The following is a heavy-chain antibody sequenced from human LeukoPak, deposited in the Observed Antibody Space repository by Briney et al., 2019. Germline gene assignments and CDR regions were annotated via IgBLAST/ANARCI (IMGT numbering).Heavy chain of an antibody. CDR2: INPTGGST. V-gene: IGHV1-46*01. CDR3: ARHTYGYSFYYYMDV. Sequence: ASVKVSCKASGYTFTSYYMHWVRQAPGQGLEWMGLINPTGGSTGYAQKFQGRVTMTRDMSTSTDYMELSSLRSEDTAIYYCARHTYGYSFYYYMDVWGKGTTVTISS. D-gene: IGHD5-18*01. CDR1: GYTFTSYY. J-gene: IGHJ6*03.